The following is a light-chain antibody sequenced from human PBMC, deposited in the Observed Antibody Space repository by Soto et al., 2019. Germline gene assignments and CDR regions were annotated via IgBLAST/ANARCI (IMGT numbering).Light chain of an antibody. J-gene: IGKJ1*01. Sequence: IQLTQSPSSLSASVGDRVAITCRTSQSIVTYLNWYLQKPGKAPKLLIYAASNLQSGVPSRFSGSGSGTDSTLTISSLQPEDFATYFCQQSYSTPPWTFGQGTKVDIK. V-gene: IGKV1-39*01. CDR2: AAS. CDR1: QSIVTY. CDR3: QQSYSTPPWT.